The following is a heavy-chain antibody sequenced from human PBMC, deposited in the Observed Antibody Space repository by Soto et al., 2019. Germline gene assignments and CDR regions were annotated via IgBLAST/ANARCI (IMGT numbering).Heavy chain of an antibody. CDR3: ARDQGDIVVVPAATINYYYGMDV. D-gene: IGHD2-2*01. J-gene: IGHJ6*02. V-gene: IGHV1-69*01. Sequence: QVQLVQSGAEVKKPGSSVKVSCKASGGTFSSYAISWVRQAPGQGLEWMGGIIPIFGTANYAQKFQGRVTITAEESTSAAYMELSSLRSEDTAVYYCARDQGDIVVVPAATINYYYGMDVWGQGTTVTVSS. CDR1: GGTFSSYA. CDR2: IIPIFGTA.